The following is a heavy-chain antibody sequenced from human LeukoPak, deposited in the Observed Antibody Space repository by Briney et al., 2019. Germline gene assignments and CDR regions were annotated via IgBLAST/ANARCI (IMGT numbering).Heavy chain of an antibody. Sequence: GGSLRLSRAASGFTFSSYAMSWVREAPARGLEWVSSLRGNGDTFYADPVKGRFTLSRDESRNTVYLRLNTLRVEGTAVYFCAKASWVSSADAVLWGQGTVVTVSS. CDR1: GFTFSSYA. J-gene: IGHJ4*02. CDR2: LRGNGDT. D-gene: IGHD3-16*01. V-gene: IGHV3-23*01. CDR3: AKASWVSSADAVL.